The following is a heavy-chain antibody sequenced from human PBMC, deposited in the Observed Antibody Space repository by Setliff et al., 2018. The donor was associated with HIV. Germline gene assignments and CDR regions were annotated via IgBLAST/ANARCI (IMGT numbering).Heavy chain of an antibody. V-gene: IGHV4-34*01. J-gene: IGHJ5*02. CDR2: INHSGST. CDR1: GGSFSDYY. D-gene: IGHD6-6*01. CDR3: ARGGRVLAAQTWFDP. Sequence: SETLSLTCAVYGGSFSDYYWSWIRQPPGKGLEWIGEINHSGSTNYNPSLKSRVTISVDTSKNQFSLKLSSVTAADTAVYYCARGGRVLAAQTWFDPWGQGTLVTVSS.